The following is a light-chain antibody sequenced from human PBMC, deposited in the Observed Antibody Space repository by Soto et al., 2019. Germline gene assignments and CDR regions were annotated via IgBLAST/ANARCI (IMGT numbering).Light chain of an antibody. V-gene: IGLV2-14*01. Sequence: QSALTQPASVSGSPGQSITISCSGTSRDVGAYNYVSWYQQYPGKAPRLMIYEVSSRPSGTSDRFSGSKSGNTASLTISGLQAEDEADYFCSSFTGGSTVVFGRGTKANVL. CDR3: SSFTGGSTVV. CDR1: SRDVGAYNY. J-gene: IGLJ1*01. CDR2: EVS.